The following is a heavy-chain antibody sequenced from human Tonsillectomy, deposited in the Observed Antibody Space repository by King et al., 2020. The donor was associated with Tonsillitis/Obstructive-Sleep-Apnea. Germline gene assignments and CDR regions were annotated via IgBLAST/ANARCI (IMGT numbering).Heavy chain of an antibody. V-gene: IGHV3-21*01. CDR1: GFTFSSYS. D-gene: IGHD2-2*01. Sequence: VQLVESGGGLVKPGGSLRLSCAASGFTFSSYSMNWVRQAPGKGLEWVSSISSSSSYIYYADSVKGRFTISRDNAKNSLYLQMNSLRAEDTAVYYCARGGGGVPAADKCSGCDPGGEGTLVSVAS. CDR2: ISSSSSYI. CDR3: ARGGGGVPAADKCSGCDP. J-gene: IGHJ5*02.